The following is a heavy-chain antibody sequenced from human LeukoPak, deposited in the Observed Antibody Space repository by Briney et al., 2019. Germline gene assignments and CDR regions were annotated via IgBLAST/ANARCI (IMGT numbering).Heavy chain of an antibody. CDR3: ARRLTQYDCFDP. V-gene: IGHV6-1*01. J-gene: IGHJ5*02. CDR1: GDSVSSNSVT. Sequence: SQTLSLTCAISGDSVSSNSVTWNCIRQSPSRGLEWLGRTYYRSTWYNDYAVSVIGRITVNPDTSKNQFSLHLNSVTTEDPAVYYCARRLTQYDCFDPWGQGILVTVSS. D-gene: IGHD2-2*01. CDR2: TYYRSTWYN.